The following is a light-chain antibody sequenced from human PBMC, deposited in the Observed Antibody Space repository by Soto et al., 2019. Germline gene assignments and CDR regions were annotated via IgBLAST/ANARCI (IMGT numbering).Light chain of an antibody. J-gene: IGKJ1*01. CDR3: MQTTHWTRT. CDR1: QSLLNSNGYNY. V-gene: IGKV2-30*01. CDR2: KVS. Sequence: DIVMTQSPLSLPVTPGEPASISCRSTQSLLNSNGYNYLDWYLQRPGQSPRRXXYKVSNRDSGVPDRFSGSGSGADCTLNISRVEAEDVGVYYCMQTTHWTRTFGQGTKVDIK.